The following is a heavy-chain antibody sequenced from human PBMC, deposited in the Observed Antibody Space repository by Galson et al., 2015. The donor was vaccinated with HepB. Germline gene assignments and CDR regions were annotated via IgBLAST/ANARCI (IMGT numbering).Heavy chain of an antibody. Sequence: SVKVSCKASGYTFTSKYLQWVRQAPGRGLEWMGIINPSGGSTSYAQKFQGRVTMTRDTSTSTVYMELSSLRSEDTAVYYCARPLYSSGWYSGYYYGMDVWGQGTTVTVSS. CDR3: ARPLYSSGWYSGYYYGMDV. J-gene: IGHJ6*02. D-gene: IGHD6-19*01. CDR1: GYTFTSKY. V-gene: IGHV1-46*01. CDR2: INPSGGST.